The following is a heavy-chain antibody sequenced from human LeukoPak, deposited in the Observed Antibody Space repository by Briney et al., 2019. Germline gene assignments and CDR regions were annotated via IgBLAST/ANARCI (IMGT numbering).Heavy chain of an antibody. Sequence: SVKVSCKAAGGTFSSYAISWVRQAPGQGLEGMGGIIPIFGTANYAQKFQGRVTITTDESTSTAYMELSSLRSEDTAVYSCASEVGGYCSSTSCYPRGWFDPWGQGTLVTVSS. CDR2: IIPIFGTA. J-gene: IGHJ5*02. CDR1: GGTFSSYA. CDR3: ASEVGGYCSSTSCYPRGWFDP. D-gene: IGHD2-2*01. V-gene: IGHV1-69*05.